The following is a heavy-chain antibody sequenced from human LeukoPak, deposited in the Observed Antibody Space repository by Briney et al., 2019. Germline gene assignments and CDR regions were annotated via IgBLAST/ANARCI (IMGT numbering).Heavy chain of an antibody. Sequence: ASVKVSCKASGGTFSSYAISWVRQAPGHGLEWMGGIIPIFGTANYAQRFQGRVTITADESTSTAYMELSSLRSEDTAVYYCARGRYSSSWYPWFDPWGQGTLVTVSS. CDR1: GGTFSSYA. D-gene: IGHD6-13*01. V-gene: IGHV1-69*13. J-gene: IGHJ5*02. CDR2: IIPIFGTA. CDR3: ARGRYSSSWYPWFDP.